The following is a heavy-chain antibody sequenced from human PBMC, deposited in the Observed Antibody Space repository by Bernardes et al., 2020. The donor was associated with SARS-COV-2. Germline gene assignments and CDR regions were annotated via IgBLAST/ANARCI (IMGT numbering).Heavy chain of an antibody. CDR3: AKAAGDYFRGPFDY. CDR2: ISGSGGST. CDR1: GFTFSAYV. V-gene: IGHV3-23*01. D-gene: IGHD4-17*01. Sequence: GGSLRLSCAASGFTFSAYVMSWVRQAPGKGLEWVSGISGSGGSTYSADSVKGRFTVSRDNSKNTVYLQMNSLRAEDTAIYYCAKAAGDYFRGPFDYWGPGTLVTVSS. J-gene: IGHJ4*02.